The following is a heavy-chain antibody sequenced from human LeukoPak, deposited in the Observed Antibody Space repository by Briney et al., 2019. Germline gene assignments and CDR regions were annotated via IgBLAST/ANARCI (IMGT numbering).Heavy chain of an antibody. D-gene: IGHD3-16*01. J-gene: IGHJ3*01. Sequence: GASVKVSCKASGYTLTSHYMHWVRQAPGQGLEWMGLISPRGGATIYGQKFQGRVTMTSDTSTSTVYMELSSLRPAGTAVYYCASGMQLRVGELFLDTRYDGFDLWGQGTMVTVSS. CDR2: ISPRGGAT. CDR1: GYTLTSHY. V-gene: IGHV1-46*01. CDR3: ASGMQLRVGELFLDTRYDGFDL.